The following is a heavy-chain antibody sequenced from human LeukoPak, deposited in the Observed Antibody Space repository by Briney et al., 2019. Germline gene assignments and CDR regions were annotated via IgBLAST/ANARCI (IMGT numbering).Heavy chain of an antibody. D-gene: IGHD3-22*01. J-gene: IGHJ3*02. CDR3: ARDFYDSSGYYYEGAFDI. Sequence: SVKVSCKASGGTFSSYAISWVRPAPGQGLEWMGGIIPIFGTANYAQKFQGRVTITADESTSTAYMELSSLRSEDTAVYYCARDFYDSSGYYYEGAFDIWGQGTMVTVSS. CDR1: GGTFSSYA. CDR2: IIPIFGTA. V-gene: IGHV1-69*13.